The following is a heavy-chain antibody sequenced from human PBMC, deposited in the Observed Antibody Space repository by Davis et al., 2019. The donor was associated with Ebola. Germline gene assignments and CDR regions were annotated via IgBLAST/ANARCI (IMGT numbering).Heavy chain of an antibody. CDR2: INPYSGGP. D-gene: IGHD5-12*01. CDR3: AREVYSGYDLPDY. CDR1: GYTFTDYF. V-gene: IGHV1-2*06. Sequence: ASVKVSCKASGYTFTDYFMQWVRQAPGQGLEWMGRINPYSGGPTYAQKFQGRVTMTRDTSISPAYMELNSLTSDDTAVYYGAREVYSGYDLPDYWGQGTLVTVSS. J-gene: IGHJ4*02.